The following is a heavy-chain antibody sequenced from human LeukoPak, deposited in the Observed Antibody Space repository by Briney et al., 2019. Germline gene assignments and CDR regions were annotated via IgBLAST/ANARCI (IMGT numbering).Heavy chain of an antibody. V-gene: IGHV3-23*01. CDR3: AKPIVPSAISGAAFDI. CDR2: VDGSGGSK. J-gene: IGHJ3*02. CDR1: GFTLSGYG. Sequence: PGGSLRLSCAVSGFTLSGYGMIWVRQAPRKGLEWVSAVDGSGGSKYYADSVKGRFTISRDNSKNTVYLQMNSLRADDTAVYYCAKPIVPSAISGAAFDIWGQGTMVTVSS. D-gene: IGHD2-2*02.